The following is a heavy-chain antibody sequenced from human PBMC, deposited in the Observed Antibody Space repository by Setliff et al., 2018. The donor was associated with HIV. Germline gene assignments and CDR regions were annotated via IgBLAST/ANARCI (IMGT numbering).Heavy chain of an antibody. CDR2: IYYSGTT. Sequence: PSETLSLTCILSGGSISTSNYYWGWIRQPPGKGLEWIGSIYYSGTTNYNPSLKSRVTISLDTSRNQFSLKLGSVTAADTAMYYCAREHCSGGSCNGFDIWGQGTMVTVSS. V-gene: IGHV4-39*07. CDR1: GGSISTSNYY. D-gene: IGHD2-15*01. CDR3: AREHCSGGSCNGFDI. J-gene: IGHJ3*02.